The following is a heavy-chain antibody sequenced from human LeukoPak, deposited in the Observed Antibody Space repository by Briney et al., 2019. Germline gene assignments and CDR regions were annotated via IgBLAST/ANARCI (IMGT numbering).Heavy chain of an antibody. CDR1: GFTFSSHG. CDR2: IVGGAGGT. V-gene: IGHV3-23*01. CDR3: AHGSMYQLDY. Sequence: GGSLRLSCAASGFTFSSHGMSWVRQAPGKGREWVSGIVGGAGGTYYADSVKGRFTISRDNSKNTLYLQMNSLRAEDTAVYYCAHGSMYQLDYWGQGTLVTVSS. J-gene: IGHJ4*02. D-gene: IGHD2-2*01.